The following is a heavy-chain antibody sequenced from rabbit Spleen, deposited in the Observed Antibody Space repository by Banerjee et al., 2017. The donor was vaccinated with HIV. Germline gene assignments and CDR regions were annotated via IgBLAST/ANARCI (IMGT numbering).Heavy chain of an antibody. J-gene: IGHJ6*01. D-gene: IGHD8-1*01. V-gene: IGHV1S40*01. CDR2: IYAGTIGST. CDR1: GFSFSSGYY. CDR3: ARDAGTSFSTYGMDL. Sequence: QSLEESGGDLVKPGASLTLTCTASGFSFSSGYYMCWVRQAPGKGLEWIACIYAGTIGSTYSASWAKGRFTCSKTSSTTVTLQMTSLTAADTATYFCARDAGTSFSTYGMDLWGQGTLVTVS.